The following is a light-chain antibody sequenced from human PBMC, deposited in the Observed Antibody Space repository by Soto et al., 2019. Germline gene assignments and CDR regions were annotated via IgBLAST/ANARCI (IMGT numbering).Light chain of an antibody. CDR2: QDY. Sequence: SYELTQPPSVSVSPGQTASITCSGNQLGKKNVCWYQQKTGQSPVLVIYQDYLRPSGVPERFSGSNSGNTATLTISGTQALDDADYYCQAWDIGTVIFGGGTKLTVL. CDR1: QLGKKN. J-gene: IGLJ2*01. CDR3: QAWDIGTVI. V-gene: IGLV3-1*01.